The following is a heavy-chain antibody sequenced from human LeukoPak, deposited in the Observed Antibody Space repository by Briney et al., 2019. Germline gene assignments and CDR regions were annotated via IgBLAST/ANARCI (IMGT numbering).Heavy chain of an antibody. CDR2: IYSGGTT. V-gene: IGHV3-53*01. Sequence: GGSLRLSCAASGFTFSSYSMNWVRRAPGKGLEWVSAIYSGGTTYYADSVKGRFTISRGISKNTLYLQMNSLRADDTAVYYCARLQGNWYIPAWGQGTLVTVSS. D-gene: IGHD6-13*01. J-gene: IGHJ5*02. CDR1: GFTFSSYS. CDR3: ARLQGNWYIPA.